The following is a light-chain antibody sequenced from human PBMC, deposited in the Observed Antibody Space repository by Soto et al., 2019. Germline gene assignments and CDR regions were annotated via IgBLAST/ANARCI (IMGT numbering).Light chain of an antibody. CDR3: QQYGTSPRT. V-gene: IGKV3-20*01. CDR2: GAS. J-gene: IGKJ1*01. Sequence: ENVLTQSPGTLSLSPGERATLSCRASQSVTSSDLAWYQQKPGQAPRLLIHGASSRATGIPDRFSGSGSGTDFTLTIRRLEPEDFAVYYCQQYGTSPRTFGQGTKVEVK. CDR1: QSVTSSD.